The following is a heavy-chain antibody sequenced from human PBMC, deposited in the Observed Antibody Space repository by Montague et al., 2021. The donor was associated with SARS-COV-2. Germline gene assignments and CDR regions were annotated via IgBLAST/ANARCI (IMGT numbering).Heavy chain of an antibody. CDR3: ARHVTIYPTHENAFDI. D-gene: IGHD3-3*01. CDR1: GGSISSSSYY. J-gene: IGHJ3*02. V-gene: IGHV4-39*01. Sequence: SETLSLTCTVSGGSISSSSYYWGWIRQPPGKGLEWIGSIYYSGSTYYNPSLKSRVTISVDTSKNQFSLKLSSVTAADTAVYYCARHVTIYPTHENAFDIWGQGTMVTVSS. CDR2: IYYSGST.